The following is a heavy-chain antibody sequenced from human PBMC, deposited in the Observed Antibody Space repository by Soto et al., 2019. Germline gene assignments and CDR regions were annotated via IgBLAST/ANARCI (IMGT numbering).Heavy chain of an antibody. V-gene: IGHV1-2*04. CDR3: ATNYGDYSYYGMDV. D-gene: IGHD4-17*01. CDR2: INPNSGGT. Sequence: MVSCKASGYTFTGYYMHWVRQAPGQGLEWMGWINPNSGGTNYAQKFQGWVTMTRDTSISTAYMELSRLRSDDTAVYYCATNYGDYSYYGMDVWGQGTTVTVSS. CDR1: GYTFTGYY. J-gene: IGHJ6*02.